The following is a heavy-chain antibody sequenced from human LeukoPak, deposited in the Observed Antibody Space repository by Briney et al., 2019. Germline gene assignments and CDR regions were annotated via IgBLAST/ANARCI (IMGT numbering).Heavy chain of an antibody. CDR3: ARHVGGDADFDY. CDR2: IYYSRST. CDR1: GGSISSSSYY. V-gene: IGHV4-39*01. J-gene: IGHJ4*02. Sequence: PSETLSLTCTVSGGSISSSSYYWGWIRQPPGKGLEWIGSIYYSRSTYYNPSLKSRVTISVDTSKNQFSLKLSSVTAADTAVYYCARHVGGDADFDYWGRGTLVTVSS. D-gene: IGHD2-21*01.